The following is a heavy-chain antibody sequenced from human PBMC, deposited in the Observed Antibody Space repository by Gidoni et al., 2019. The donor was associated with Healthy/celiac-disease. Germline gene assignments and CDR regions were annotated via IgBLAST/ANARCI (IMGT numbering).Heavy chain of an antibody. CDR3: AKGGYYYYYGMDV. CDR1: GFPFSSYA. CDR2: ISGSGGSK. V-gene: IGHV3-23*01. Sequence: EVQLLGSGGGLVQPGGSLTLSCAASGFPFSSYAISWVRQATGKGLEWVSAISGSGGSKYYADSVKGRFTISRDNSKNTLYLQMNSLRAEDTAVYYCAKGGYYYYYGMDVWGQGTTVTVSS. J-gene: IGHJ6*02.